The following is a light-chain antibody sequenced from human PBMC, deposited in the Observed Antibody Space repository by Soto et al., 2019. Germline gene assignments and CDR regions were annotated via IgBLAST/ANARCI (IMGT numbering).Light chain of an antibody. Sequence: DIQMTQSPSSLSASVGDRVTITCRASQDISKSLAWYQQKPGEVPKVLIYATSILQSGVPARFSGSGSGTDFPLTISSLQPEDVATYYCQNYNSAPLTFGGGTKVEI. CDR1: QDISKS. CDR3: QNYNSAPLT. V-gene: IGKV1-27*01. CDR2: ATS. J-gene: IGKJ4*01.